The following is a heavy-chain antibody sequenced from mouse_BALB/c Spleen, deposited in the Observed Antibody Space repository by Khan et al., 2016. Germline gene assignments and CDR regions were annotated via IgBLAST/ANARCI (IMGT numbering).Heavy chain of an antibody. CDR2: IRLKSNNYAT. CDR1: GFTFSNYW. Sequence: EVKLEESGGGFVQPGGSMKLSCVASGFTFSNYWMNWVRQSPEKGLEWVAEIRLKSNNYATHFAESVKGRFTISRDDPKSRLYLQLKNSRAEDTRIYYGTTVVEYWGQSTTLTVSA. V-gene: IGHV6-6*02. J-gene: IGHJ2*01. D-gene: IGHD1-1*01. CDR3: TTVVEY.